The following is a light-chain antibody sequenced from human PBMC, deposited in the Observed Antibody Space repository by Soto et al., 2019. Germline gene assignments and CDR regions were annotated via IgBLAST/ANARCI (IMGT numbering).Light chain of an antibody. CDR2: GAS. Sequence: EIVMTQSPATQSVSPGDRATLSCRASQSVSSNLAWYQQKPGQAPRLLIYGASTRATGIPARFSGSGSGTEFTLTISSLQSEDFAVYYCQQYTNWPLTFGQGTKVDIK. CDR3: QQYTNWPLT. V-gene: IGKV3-15*01. CDR1: QSVSSN. J-gene: IGKJ1*01.